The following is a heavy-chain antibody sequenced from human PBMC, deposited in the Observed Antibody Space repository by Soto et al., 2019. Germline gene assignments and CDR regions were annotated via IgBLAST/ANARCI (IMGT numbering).Heavy chain of an antibody. D-gene: IGHD3-22*01. CDR2: MNPNSGNT. J-gene: IGHJ5*02. CDR1: GYTFTHYD. CDR3: SRGGLEDSSATWFDP. Sequence: QVQLVQSGAEVKKPGASVKVSCKASGYTFTHYDINWVRQAPGQGLEWMGWMNPNSGNTGYAQKFQGRVTMTRDTPIDAGFLELSSLRSEDTAVYYCSRGGLEDSSATWFDPWGQGTLVTVSS. V-gene: IGHV1-8*01.